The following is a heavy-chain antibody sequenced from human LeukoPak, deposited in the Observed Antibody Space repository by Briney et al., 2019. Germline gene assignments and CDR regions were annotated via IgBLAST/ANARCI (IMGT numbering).Heavy chain of an antibody. D-gene: IGHD2-2*01. CDR2: IKQDGSEK. CDR1: GFTFSNYW. J-gene: IGHJ3*01. V-gene: IGHV3-7*01. Sequence: GGSLRLSCAASGFTFSNYWMSWVRQAPGKGLEWVAKIKQDGSEKYYVDSVKGRFTISRDNAKNSLSLQMNGLRAEDTAVYYCARDQGYCTSASCRGDAFDVWGQGSMISVSS. CDR3: ARDQGYCTSASCRGDAFDV.